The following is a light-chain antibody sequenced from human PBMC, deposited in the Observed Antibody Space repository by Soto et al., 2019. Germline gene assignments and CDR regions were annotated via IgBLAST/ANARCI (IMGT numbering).Light chain of an antibody. Sequence: DIQMTQSPSSLSASVGDSVSITCRASQGISTLLNWYQKKPGKAPHLLIYAATILQSEVPSRFSGAGSGTDFSLTISSLQADDFASYYCQQSSTLPLSFGGGTQVEIK. V-gene: IGKV1-39*01. J-gene: IGKJ4*01. CDR3: QQSSTLPLS. CDR2: AAT. CDR1: QGISTL.